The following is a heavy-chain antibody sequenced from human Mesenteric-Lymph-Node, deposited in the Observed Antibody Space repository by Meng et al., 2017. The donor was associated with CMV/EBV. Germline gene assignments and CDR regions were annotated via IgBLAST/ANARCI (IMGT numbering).Heavy chain of an antibody. D-gene: IGHD3-22*01. CDR3: ARGGYYDPYF. CDR1: GFTFSSYE. Sequence: GESLKISCAASGFTFSSYEMNWVRQAPGKRLEWLAYISNSGSPTHYADSVKGRFIISRDNAKNSLYLEMNSLRGEDTAIYYCARGGYYDPYFWGQGTLVTVSS. CDR2: ISNSGSPT. V-gene: IGHV3-48*03. J-gene: IGHJ4*02.